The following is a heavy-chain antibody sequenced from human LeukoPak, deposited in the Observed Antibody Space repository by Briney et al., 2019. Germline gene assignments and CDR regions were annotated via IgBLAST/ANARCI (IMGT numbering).Heavy chain of an antibody. CDR3: ARRGYSYGTGGGYFDY. Sequence: TGGSLRLSCVASGFTFSSYWMSWVRQAPGKGLEWVANIKQDGSEKYYVDSVKGRFTISRDNAKNSLYLQMNSLRAEDTAVYYCARRGYSYGTGGGYFDYWGQGTLVTVSS. CDR2: IKQDGSEK. J-gene: IGHJ4*02. D-gene: IGHD5-18*01. V-gene: IGHV3-7*01. CDR1: GFTFSSYW.